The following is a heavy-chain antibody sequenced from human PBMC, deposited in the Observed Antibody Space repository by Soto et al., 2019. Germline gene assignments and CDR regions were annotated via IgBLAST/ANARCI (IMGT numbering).Heavy chain of an antibody. J-gene: IGHJ4*02. D-gene: IGHD4-17*01. CDR2: IYYSGST. CDR1: GGSISSGGYY. Sequence: PSETLSLTCTVSGGSISSGGYYWSWIRQHPGKGLEWIGYIYYSGSTYYNPSLKSRVTISVDTSKNQFSLKLSSVTAADTAVYYCARSRPPRDSGDYWTELYYFDYWGQGTLVTVSS. V-gene: IGHV4-31*03. CDR3: ARSRPPRDSGDYWTELYYFDY.